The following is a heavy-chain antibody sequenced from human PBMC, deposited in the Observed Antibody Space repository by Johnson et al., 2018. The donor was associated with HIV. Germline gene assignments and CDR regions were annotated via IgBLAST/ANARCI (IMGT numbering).Heavy chain of an antibody. CDR1: GFTFSDHD. CDR2: IGTIGDT. CDR3: ATYRSMITMYMEIKGGAFDI. Sequence: VQLVESGGGVVQPGRSLRLSCAASGFTFSDHDMHWVRQTEGIGLEWVSAIGTIGDTHYHGSVKGRFTISRENATNFLYLQMNSLAAGDTAVYYCATYRSMITMYMEIKGGAFDIWGQGTMVTVSS. V-gene: IGHV3-13*01. J-gene: IGHJ3*02. D-gene: IGHD3-16*01.